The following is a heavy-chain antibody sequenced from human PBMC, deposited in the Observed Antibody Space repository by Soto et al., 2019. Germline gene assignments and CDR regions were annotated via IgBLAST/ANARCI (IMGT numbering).Heavy chain of an antibody. Sequence: WASVKVSCKVSGYTLTELSMHWVRQAPGKGLEWMGGFDPEDGETIYAQKFQGRVTMTEDTSTDTAYMELSSLRSEDTAVYYCATVDPFRYDSSGYYYFDYWGQGTLVTVSS. CDR2: FDPEDGET. CDR3: ATVDPFRYDSSGYYYFDY. CDR1: GYTLTELS. J-gene: IGHJ4*02. V-gene: IGHV1-24*01. D-gene: IGHD3-22*01.